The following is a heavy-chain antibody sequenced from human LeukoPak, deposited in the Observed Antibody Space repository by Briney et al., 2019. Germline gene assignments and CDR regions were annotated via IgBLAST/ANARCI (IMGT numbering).Heavy chain of an antibody. CDR2: ISYDGSNK. V-gene: IGHV3-30*14. J-gene: IGHJ6*02. CDR3: ARDRMVTATGMDV. Sequence: PGGSLRLSCAASGFTFSSYAMHWVRQAPGKGLEWVAVISYDGSNKYYADSVKGRFTISRDNSKNTLYLQMNSLRAEDTAVYYCARDRMVTATGMDVWGQGTTVTVSS. D-gene: IGHD2-21*02. CDR1: GFTFSSYA.